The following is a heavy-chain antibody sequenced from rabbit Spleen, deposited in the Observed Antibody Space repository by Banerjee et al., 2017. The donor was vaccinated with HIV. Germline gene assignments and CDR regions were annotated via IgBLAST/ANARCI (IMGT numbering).Heavy chain of an antibody. J-gene: IGHJ3*01. Sequence: QEQLVESGGGLVQPGASLTLTCTASGFDLSSYYYMCWVRQAPGKGLEWIACIDAGSSGFTYFASWAKGRFTISKTSSTTVTLQMTSLTAADTATYFCARDTGSSGYYSGSLSLWGQGTLVTVS. V-gene: IGHV1S45*01. CDR1: GFDLSSYYY. CDR2: IDAGSSGFT. CDR3: ARDTGSSGYYSGSLSL. D-gene: IGHD1-1*01.